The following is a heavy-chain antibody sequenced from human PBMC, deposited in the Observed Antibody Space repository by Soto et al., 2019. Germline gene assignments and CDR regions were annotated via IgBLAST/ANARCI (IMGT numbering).Heavy chain of an antibody. CDR1: GFSFSDAW. Sequence: PVGSLRLSCAASGFSFSDAWMNWVRQAPGQGPEWVGRIKSKVDGGTTDYAASLKGRFTISRDDSKSTVYLQMNRLRIEDTAVYYCTAGPRWGQRTLVTVSS. CDR3: TAGPR. CDR2: IKSKVDGGTT. J-gene: IGHJ4*02. V-gene: IGHV3-15*01.